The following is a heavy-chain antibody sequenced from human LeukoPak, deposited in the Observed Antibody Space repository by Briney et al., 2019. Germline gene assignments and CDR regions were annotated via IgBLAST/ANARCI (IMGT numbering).Heavy chain of an antibody. CDR3: TTDYYDSSAYAIDY. V-gene: IGHV3-15*01. D-gene: IGHD3-22*01. Sequence: GGSLRLSCAASGFVFSNAWMSWVRQAPGKGLEWVGRLKSKTDGGTTDYAAPVKGRFTISRDDSKNTLYLQMNSLKTEDTAVYYCTTDYYDSSAYAIDYWGQGTLVTVSS. CDR1: GFVFSNAW. CDR2: LKSKTDGGTT. J-gene: IGHJ4*02.